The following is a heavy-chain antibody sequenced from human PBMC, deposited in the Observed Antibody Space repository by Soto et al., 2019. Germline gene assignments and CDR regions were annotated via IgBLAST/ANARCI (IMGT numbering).Heavy chain of an antibody. CDR2: IYYSGST. D-gene: IGHD2-15*01. J-gene: IGHJ4*02. Sequence: PSETLSLTCTVSGGSISSYYWSWIRQPPGKGLEWIGYIYYSGSTNYNPSLKSRVTISVDTSKNQFSLKLSSVTAADTAVYYCARGFQSRSFSRTIGYPNWGQGTLVTAPQ. V-gene: IGHV4-59*01. CDR3: ARGFQSRSFSRTIGYPN. CDR1: GGSISSYY.